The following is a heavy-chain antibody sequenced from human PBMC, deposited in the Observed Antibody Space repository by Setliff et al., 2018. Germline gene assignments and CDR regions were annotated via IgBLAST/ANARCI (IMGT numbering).Heavy chain of an antibody. Sequence: PGGSLRLSCTTSGFTFGDYVMSWVRQAPGKGLEWVGIIRSKAHSSYIYYADSVKGRFTISRDNAKNSLYLQMNSLRAEDTAVYYCARDLGCSGGSCYLDYYYGMDVWGQGTTVTVSS. J-gene: IGHJ6*02. CDR1: GFTFGDYV. CDR2: IRSKAHSSYI. D-gene: IGHD2-15*01. CDR3: ARDLGCSGGSCYLDYYYGMDV. V-gene: IGHV3-21*01.